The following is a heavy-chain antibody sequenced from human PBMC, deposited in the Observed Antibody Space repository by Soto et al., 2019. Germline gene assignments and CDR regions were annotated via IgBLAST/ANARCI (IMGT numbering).Heavy chain of an antibody. Sequence: QVQLQESGPGLVKPSQTLSLTCTVSGGSISSGGYYWSWIRQHPGKGLEWIGYIYYSGSTYYNPSLKSRVTLSVDTAKNNVSLKLSSVCAAGTALYYCARASSVKGTNGGAYGSGEKGAFDIWGQGTMVTVSS. D-gene: IGHD3-10*01. V-gene: IGHV4-31*03. CDR1: GGSISSGGYY. J-gene: IGHJ3*02. CDR2: IYYSGST. CDR3: ARASSVKGTNGGAYGSGEKGAFDI.